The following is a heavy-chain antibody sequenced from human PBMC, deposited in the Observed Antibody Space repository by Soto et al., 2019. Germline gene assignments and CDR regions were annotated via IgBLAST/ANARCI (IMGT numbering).Heavy chain of an antibody. V-gene: IGHV3-74*01. CDR1: GFTFTNYW. J-gene: IGHJ4*02. Sequence: EVQLVESGGGLVRPGGSLRLSCAVSGFTFTNYWMHWVRQAPGKGLVWVSRIDNDGSGTSYADSVKGRFTISRDNAKNTLYLQMGSLRAEDTGVYFCGSVFEYWGQGTPVTVSS. CDR3: GSVFEY. CDR2: IDNDGSGT.